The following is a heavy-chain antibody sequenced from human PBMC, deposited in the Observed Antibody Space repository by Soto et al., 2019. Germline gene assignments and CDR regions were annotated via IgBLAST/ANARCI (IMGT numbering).Heavy chain of an antibody. D-gene: IGHD1-26*01. Sequence: ASVKVSCKASGYTFTSYSMHWVLQAPGQRLEWMGWINAGNGNTKYSQKFQGRVTITRDTSASTAYMELSSLRSEDTAVYYCAREANWVGARYGMDVWGQGTTVTVSS. V-gene: IGHV1-3*01. CDR1: GYTFTSYS. J-gene: IGHJ6*02. CDR3: AREANWVGARYGMDV. CDR2: INAGNGNT.